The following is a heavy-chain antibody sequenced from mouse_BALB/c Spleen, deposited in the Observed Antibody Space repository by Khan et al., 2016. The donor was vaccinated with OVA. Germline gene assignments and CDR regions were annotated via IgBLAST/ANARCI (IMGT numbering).Heavy chain of an antibody. J-gene: IGHJ4*01. D-gene: IGHD1-1*01. V-gene: IGHV1S34*01. CDR3: ARSDLILRSGAMDY. Sequence: LVKTGASVKISCKASGYSFTGYYMHWVKQSHGKSLEWIGYISCYNGATSYNQKFKGKATFTVDTSSSTAYMQFNSLTSEDSAVYYCARSDLILRSGAMDYWGQGTSVTVSS. CDR1: GYSFTGYY. CDR2: ISCYNGAT.